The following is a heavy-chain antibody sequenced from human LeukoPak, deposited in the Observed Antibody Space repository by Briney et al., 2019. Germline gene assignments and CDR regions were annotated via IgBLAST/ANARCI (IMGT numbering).Heavy chain of an antibody. CDR1: GGSISSSSYY. CDR3: ARDDLQLVRRLGGTTEYYYYYYMDV. V-gene: IGHV4-39*02. J-gene: IGHJ6*03. CDR2: IYYSGST. Sequence: SETLSLTCTVSGGSISSSSYYWGWIRQPPGKGLEWIGSIYYSGSTYYNPSLKSRVTISVDTSKNQFSLQLNSVTPEDTAVYFCARDDLQLVRRLGGTTEYYYYYYMDVWGKGTTVTVSS. D-gene: IGHD6-13*01.